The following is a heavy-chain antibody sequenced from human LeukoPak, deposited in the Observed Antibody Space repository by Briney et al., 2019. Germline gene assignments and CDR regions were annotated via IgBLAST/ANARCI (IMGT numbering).Heavy chain of an antibody. CDR2: ISYDGSNK. CDR1: GFTFSSYA. D-gene: IGHD3-10*01. CDR3: ARDRYYGSAPSHYYYYGMDV. J-gene: IGHJ6*02. Sequence: GGSLRLSCAASGFTFSSYAMHWVRQAPGKGLEWVAVISYDGSNKYYADSVKGRFTISGDNSKNTLYLQMNSLRAEDTAVYYCARDRYYGSAPSHYYYYGMDVWGQGTTVTVSS. V-gene: IGHV3-30-3*01.